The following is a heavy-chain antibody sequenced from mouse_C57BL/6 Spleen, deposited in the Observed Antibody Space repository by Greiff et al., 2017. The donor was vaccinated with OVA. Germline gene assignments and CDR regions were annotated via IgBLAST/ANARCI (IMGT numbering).Heavy chain of an antibody. Sequence: QVQLQQPGAELVKPGASVKLSCKASGFTFTSYWMQWVKQRPGQGLEWIGEIDPSDSYTNYNQKFKGKATLTVDTSSSTAYMQLSSLTSEDSAVYYSAQERVTGTAFDYWGKGTTLTVSS. CDR3: AQERVTGTAFDY. CDR2: IDPSDSYT. V-gene: IGHV1-50*01. J-gene: IGHJ2*01. D-gene: IGHD4-1*01. CDR1: GFTFTSYW.